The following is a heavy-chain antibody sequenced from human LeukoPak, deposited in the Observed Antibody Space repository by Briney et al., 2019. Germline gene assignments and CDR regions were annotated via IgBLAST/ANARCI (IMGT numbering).Heavy chain of an antibody. V-gene: IGHV4-59*11. CDR2: IYYTGST. D-gene: IGHD6-25*01. CDR3: ARSVSGWYGMDV. Sequence: ASETLSLTCTISGDFISRHYWSWIRQPPGKGLGWIGYIYYTGSTNYNPSLKSRVTISIDTPKHQVSLKLSSVTAVDTALYYCARSVSGWYGMDVWGQGTRVRVSS. CDR1: GDFISRHY. J-gene: IGHJ6*02.